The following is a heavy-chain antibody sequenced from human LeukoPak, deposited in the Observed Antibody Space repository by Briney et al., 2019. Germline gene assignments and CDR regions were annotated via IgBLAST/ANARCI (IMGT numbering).Heavy chain of an antibody. CDR2: IIPIFGTA. J-gene: IGHJ4*02. CDR3: ARSSIITAAGPYYFDY. V-gene: IGHV1-69*06. D-gene: IGHD6-13*01. CDR1: GGTFSSYA. Sequence: ASVKVSCKASGGTFSSYAISWVRQAPGQGLEWMGGIIPIFGTANYAQKFQGRVTITADKSTSTAYMELGSLRSEDTAVYYCARSSIITAAGPYYFDYWGQGTLVTVSS.